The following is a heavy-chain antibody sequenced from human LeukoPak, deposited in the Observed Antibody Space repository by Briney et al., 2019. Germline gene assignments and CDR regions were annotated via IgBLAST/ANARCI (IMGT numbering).Heavy chain of an antibody. V-gene: IGHV3-7*04. Sequence: GGSVRLFCAASGFTFSTYWMTWVRRAPGKGPVWVANIKEDGSATYYTDSVKSPFTNSTDNAKKSLYLQMNSLRAEDTAVYYCARDSPGYLAYDSWGQGTLVTVSS. J-gene: IGHJ4*02. D-gene: IGHD1-1*01. CDR2: IKEDGSAT. CDR3: ARDSPGYLAYDS. CDR1: GFTFSTYW.